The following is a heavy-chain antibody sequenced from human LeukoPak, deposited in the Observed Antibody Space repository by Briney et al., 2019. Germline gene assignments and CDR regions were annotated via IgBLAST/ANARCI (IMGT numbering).Heavy chain of an antibody. V-gene: IGHV3-21*01. CDR3: ARDIAVAGESL. J-gene: IGHJ4*02. D-gene: IGHD6-19*01. CDR1: GFPFSNYS. CDR2: ISSSSSYI. Sequence: GGSLRLSCAASGFPFSNYSMNWVRQAPGKGLEWVSSISSSSSYIYYADSVKGRFTISRDNAKNSLYLQMNSLRAEDTAVYYCARDIAVAGESLWGQGTLVTVSS.